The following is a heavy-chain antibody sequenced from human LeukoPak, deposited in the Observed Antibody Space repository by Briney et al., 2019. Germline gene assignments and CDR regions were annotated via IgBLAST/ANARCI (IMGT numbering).Heavy chain of an antibody. CDR2: IYTTGST. J-gene: IGHJ6*03. V-gene: IGHV4-61*02. D-gene: IGHD3-10*01. CDR1: GGSISSGSYY. Sequence: SETLSLTCTVSGGSISSGSYYWSWIRQPAGKGLEWIGRIYTTGSTNYNPSLKSRVTISVDTSKNQFSLKLSSVTAADTAVYYCARVSFGSGYYNYMDVWGKGTTVTVSS. CDR3: ARVSFGSGYYNYMDV.